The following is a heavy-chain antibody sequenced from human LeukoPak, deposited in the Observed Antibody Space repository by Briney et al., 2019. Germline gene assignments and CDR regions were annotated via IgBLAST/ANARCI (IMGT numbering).Heavy chain of an antibody. D-gene: IGHD3-16*01. CDR2: IRYEGDIA. CDR3: AKLRRGEWRGRIDS. J-gene: IGHJ4*02. V-gene: IGHV3-30*02. Sequence: GGSLRLSCATSGFLFGSYGMHWVRQAPGKGLEWVAFIRYEGDIAHYADSVEGRFIISRDNSINTLYLQMNSLRVEDTSVYYCAKLRRGEWRGRIDSWGQGTLVTVSS. CDR1: GFLFGSYG.